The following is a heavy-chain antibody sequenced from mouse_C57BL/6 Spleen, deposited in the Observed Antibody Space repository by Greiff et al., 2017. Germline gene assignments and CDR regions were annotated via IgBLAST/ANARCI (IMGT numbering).Heavy chain of an antibody. J-gene: IGHJ2*01. CDR1: GYAFSSSW. V-gene: IGHV1-82*01. Sequence: QVQLQQSGPELVKPGASVKISCKASGYAFSSSWMNWVKQRPGKGLEWIGRIYPGDGDTNYNGKFKGKATLTADKSSSTAYMQLSRLTSEDSAVYFWARAPYDGYTDYWGQGTTLTVSA. D-gene: IGHD2-3*01. CDR3: ARAPYDGYTDY. CDR2: IYPGDGDT.